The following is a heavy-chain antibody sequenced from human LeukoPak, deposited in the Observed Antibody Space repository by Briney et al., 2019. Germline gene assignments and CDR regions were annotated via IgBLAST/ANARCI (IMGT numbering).Heavy chain of an antibody. CDR3: ARHAPGMGSSWYTLDY. CDR2: IYPGDSDT. D-gene: IGHD6-13*01. V-gene: IGHV5-51*01. CDR1: GYSFTSYW. Sequence: GESLKISCKGSGYSFTSYWIGWVRQMPGKGLEWMGIIYPGDSDTRYSPSFQGQVTISADKSISTAYLQWSSLKASDTAMYYCARHAPGMGSSWYTLDYWGQGTLVTVSS. J-gene: IGHJ4*02.